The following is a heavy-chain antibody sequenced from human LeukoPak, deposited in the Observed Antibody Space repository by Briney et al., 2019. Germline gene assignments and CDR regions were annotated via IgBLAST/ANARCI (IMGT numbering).Heavy chain of an antibody. J-gene: IGHJ6*03. CDR1: GFTFSSYG. V-gene: IGHV3-33*01. D-gene: IGHD1-26*01. Sequence: TGGSLRLSCAASGFTFSSYGMHWVRQAPGKGLEWVAVIWYDGSNKYYADSVKGRFTISRDNSKNTLYLQMNSLRAEDTAVYYCARDHGRTSPYYYMDVWGKGTTVTVSS. CDR3: ARDHGRTSPYYYMDV. CDR2: IWYDGSNK.